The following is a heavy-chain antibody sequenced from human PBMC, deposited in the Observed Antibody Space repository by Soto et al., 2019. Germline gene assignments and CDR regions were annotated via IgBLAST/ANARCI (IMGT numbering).Heavy chain of an antibody. V-gene: IGHV4-34*01. CDR1: GGSFSGYY. J-gene: IGHJ4*02. CDR2: INHSGST. D-gene: IGHD3-16*02. Sequence: SETLSLTXAVYGGSFSGYYWSWIRQPPGKGLEWIGEINHSGSTNYNPSLKSRVTISVDTSKNQFSLKLSSVTAADTAVYYCARGRDYDYVWGSYRSSYYFDYWGQGTLVTVSS. CDR3: ARGRDYDYVWGSYRSSYYFDY.